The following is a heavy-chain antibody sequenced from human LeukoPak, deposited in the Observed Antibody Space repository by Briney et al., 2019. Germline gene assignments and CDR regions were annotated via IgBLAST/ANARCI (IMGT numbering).Heavy chain of an antibody. J-gene: IGHJ4*02. Sequence: SETLSLTCTVSGGSISSGDYYWSWIRQPPGKGLEWIGYIYYSGSTYYNPSLKSRVTISVDTSKNQFSLKLSSVTAADTAVYSCARVLPELPQYFDYGAREPLVPVSS. CDR3: ARVLPELPQYFDY. CDR1: GGSISSGDYY. CDR2: IYYSGST. D-gene: IGHD1-7*01. V-gene: IGHV4-30-4*08.